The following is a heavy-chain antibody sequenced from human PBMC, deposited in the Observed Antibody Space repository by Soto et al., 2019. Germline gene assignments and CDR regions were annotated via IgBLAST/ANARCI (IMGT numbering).Heavy chain of an antibody. D-gene: IGHD3-3*01. J-gene: IGHJ4*02. V-gene: IGHV3-30-3*01. CDR1: GFTFSSYA. CDR2: ISYDGSNK. Sequence: QVQLVESGGGVGQPGRSLRLSCAASGFTFSSYAMHWVRQAPGKGLEWVAVISYDGSNKYYADSVKGRFTISRDNSKNTLYLQMNSRRAEDTAVYYCARDPGGTDFAEWTYYFDYWGQGTLVTVSS. CDR3: ARDPGGTDFAEWTYYFDY.